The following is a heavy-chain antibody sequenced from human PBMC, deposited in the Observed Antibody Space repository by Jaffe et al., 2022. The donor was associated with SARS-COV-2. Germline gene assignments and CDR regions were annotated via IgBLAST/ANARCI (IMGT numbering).Heavy chain of an antibody. CDR2: MNGAATDT. J-gene: IGHJ4*02. Sequence: EVQLVESGGGLVQPGGSLRLSCAASGFTFSSYAMTWVRQAPGKGLEWVSAMNGAATDTYYAGSVKGRFTISRDNSRSTVSLLMNSLRAEDTAIYYCAKTEGSSWSLDYWGQGTLVTVSS. V-gene: IGHV3-23*04. CDR3: AKTEGSSWSLDY. CDR1: GFTFSSYA. D-gene: IGHD6-13*01.